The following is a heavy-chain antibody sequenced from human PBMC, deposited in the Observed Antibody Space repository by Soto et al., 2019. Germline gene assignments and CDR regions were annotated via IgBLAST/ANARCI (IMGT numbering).Heavy chain of an antibody. Sequence: QVQLVQSGAEVKKPGASVKVSCKASGYTFTSYGISWVRQAPGQGLEWMGRISPYNGNTNYAQKLQGRVTLTTDTAPSTAYMELRSLSSDATAVYYCARDRGYNWNYGWFDPWGQGTLVTVSS. V-gene: IGHV1-18*01. D-gene: IGHD1-7*01. CDR2: ISPYNGNT. J-gene: IGHJ5*02. CDR1: GYTFTSYG. CDR3: ARDRGYNWNYGWFDP.